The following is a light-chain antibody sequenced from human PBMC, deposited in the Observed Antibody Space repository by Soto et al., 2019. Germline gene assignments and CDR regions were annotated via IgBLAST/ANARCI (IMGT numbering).Light chain of an antibody. CDR1: QSISSSY. J-gene: IGKJ2*01. Sequence: EIVLTQSPGTLSLSPGERATLSCRASQSISSSYLAWYQQKPGQAPRLLIYAASSRATSIPDRFSGSGSGTDFTLTISRLEPEDFAVYYCQQYSSSSYTFGQGTQLEIK. CDR2: AAS. CDR3: QQYSSSSYT. V-gene: IGKV3-20*01.